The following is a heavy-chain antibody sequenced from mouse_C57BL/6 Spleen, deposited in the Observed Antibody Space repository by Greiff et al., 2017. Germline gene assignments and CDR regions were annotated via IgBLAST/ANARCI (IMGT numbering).Heavy chain of an antibody. V-gene: IGHV5-4*03. CDR3: ARGNSRYWYFDV. CDR2: ISVGGSYT. CDR1: GFTFSSYA. Sequence: DVMLVESGGGLVKPGGSLKLSCAASGFTFSSYAMSWVRQTPEKRLEWVATISVGGSYTYYPDNVKGRFTISRDNAKNNLYLQMSHLKSEDTAMYYCARGNSRYWYFDVWGTGTTVTVSS. J-gene: IGHJ1*03.